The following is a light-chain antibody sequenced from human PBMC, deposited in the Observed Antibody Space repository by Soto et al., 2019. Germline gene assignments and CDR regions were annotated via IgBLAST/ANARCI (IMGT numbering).Light chain of an antibody. Sequence: DFHITHSPSTRSASVVERGTITCQASQNSRSRLAWFPQKPGKAPKLLIYDASSLESGVPQRFSGSGSGTEFTLTISSLQTDDFSTYYCKQYHSYWKFGQGTKVDIK. J-gene: IGKJ1*01. CDR1: QNSRSR. CDR2: DAS. V-gene: IGKV1-5*01. CDR3: KQYHSYWK.